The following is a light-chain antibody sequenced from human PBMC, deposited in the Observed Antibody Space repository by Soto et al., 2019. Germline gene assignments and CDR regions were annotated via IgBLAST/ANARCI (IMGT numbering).Light chain of an antibody. CDR1: QSVSSSY. Sequence: PGARATLSCRASQSVSSSYLAWYQQKPGQAPRLLIYGTSSRATGIPDRFSGSGSGTDFTLTISRLEPEDFAAYYCQHYGSSPRTFGQGTKVDIK. J-gene: IGKJ1*01. CDR3: QHYGSSPRT. CDR2: GTS. V-gene: IGKV3-20*01.